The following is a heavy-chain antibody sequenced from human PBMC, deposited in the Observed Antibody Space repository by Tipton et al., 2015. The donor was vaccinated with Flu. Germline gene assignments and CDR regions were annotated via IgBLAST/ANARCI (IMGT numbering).Heavy chain of an antibody. V-gene: IGHV3-7*01. J-gene: IGHJ5*02. Sequence: SLRLSCAAPGFTFSSYWMSWVRQAPGKGLEWVANIKQDGSEKYYVDSVKGRFTISRDNAKNSLYLQMNSLRAEDTAVYYCARSGSGSYWFDPWGQGTLVTVSS. CDR1: GFTFSSYW. CDR3: ARSGSGSYWFDP. CDR2: IKQDGSEK. D-gene: IGHD3-10*01.